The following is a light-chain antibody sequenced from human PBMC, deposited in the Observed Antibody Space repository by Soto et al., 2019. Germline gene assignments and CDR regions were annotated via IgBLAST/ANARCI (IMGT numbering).Light chain of an antibody. CDR3: ATWEDDMKRRGAI. J-gene: IGLJ2*01. Sequence: QSVLTQPPSASGTPGQTVTIPCSGSSSNIGRNTVSWYQQLPGTAPKLLIFSDDQRPSGVSGRFSGSKSGTSASLAISGLQSDDEADYYCATWEDDMKRRGAIFGGGTKLTVL. CDR1: SSNIGRNT. V-gene: IGLV1-44*01. CDR2: SDD.